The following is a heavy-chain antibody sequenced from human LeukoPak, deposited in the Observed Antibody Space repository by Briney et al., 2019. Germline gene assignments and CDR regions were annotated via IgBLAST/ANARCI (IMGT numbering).Heavy chain of an antibody. D-gene: IGHD6-6*01. CDR1: GFTFSSYG. Sequence: GGSLRLSCAASGFTFSSYGMSWVRQAPGKGLEWVSAISGSGGSTYYADSVKGRFTISRDNSKNTLHLQMNSLRAEDTAVYYCARGRESRSYFYYYYMDVWGRGTTVTVSS. J-gene: IGHJ6*03. CDR3: ARGRESRSYFYYYYMDV. CDR2: ISGSGGST. V-gene: IGHV3-23*01.